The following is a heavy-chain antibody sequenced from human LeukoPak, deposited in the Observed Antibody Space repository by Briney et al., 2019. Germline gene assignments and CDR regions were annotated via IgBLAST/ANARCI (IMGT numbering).Heavy chain of an antibody. V-gene: IGHV3-9*03. CDR3: AKGSHYYDSSGPIGAFDI. CDR1: GFTFDDYA. Sequence: PGGSLRLSCAASGFTFDDYAMHWVRQAPGKGLEWVSGISWNSGSIGYADSVKGRFTISRDNAKNSLYLQMNSLRAEDMALYYCAKGSHYYDSSGPIGAFDIWGQGTMVTVSS. CDR2: ISWNSGSI. J-gene: IGHJ3*02. D-gene: IGHD3-22*01.